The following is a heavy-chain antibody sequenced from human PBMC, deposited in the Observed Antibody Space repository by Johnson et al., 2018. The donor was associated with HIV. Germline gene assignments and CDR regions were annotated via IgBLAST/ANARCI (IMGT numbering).Heavy chain of an antibody. CDR2: IRYDGSNK. J-gene: IGHJ3*02. V-gene: IGHV3-30*02. CDR1: GFNFSSYG. CDR3: ARYMVRGGDAFDI. Sequence: QVQLVESGGGVVQPGGSLRLSCAASGFNFSSYGMHWVRQAPGKGLAWVAFIRYDGSNKYYADSVKGRFTISSDNSKHTLYLQMNSLRAEDTAVYYCARYMVRGGDAFDIWGQGTMVTVSS. D-gene: IGHD3-10*01.